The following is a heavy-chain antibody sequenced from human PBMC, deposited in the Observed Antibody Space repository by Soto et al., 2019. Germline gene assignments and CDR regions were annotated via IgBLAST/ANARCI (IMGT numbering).Heavy chain of an antibody. CDR2: IWSDGTFK. D-gene: IGHD1-7*01. Sequence: QVHLVESGGGVVQPGKSLRLSCAASGFTFSSYGMHWVRQAPGKGLEWVALIWSDGTFKYYADSVKGRFTITRDNSKNTLYLQMDSLRAEDTAVYYCARDRTSKHYCDYWGPGTLVTVSS. CDR1: GFTFSSYG. V-gene: IGHV3-33*01. J-gene: IGHJ4*02. CDR3: ARDRTSKHYCDY.